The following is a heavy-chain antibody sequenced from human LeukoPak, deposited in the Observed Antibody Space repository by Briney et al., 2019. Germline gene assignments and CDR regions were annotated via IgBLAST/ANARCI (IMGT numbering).Heavy chain of an antibody. CDR3: ARPLYSSGWRTLFDY. Sequence: ASVKVSCKASGYTFTGYYMHWVRQAPGQGLEWMGWINPNSGGTNYAQKFQGRVTMTRDTAISTAYMELSRLRSDDTAVYYCARPLYSSGWRTLFDYWGQGTLVTVSS. V-gene: IGHV1-2*02. CDR1: GYTFTGYY. D-gene: IGHD6-19*01. J-gene: IGHJ4*02. CDR2: INPNSGGT.